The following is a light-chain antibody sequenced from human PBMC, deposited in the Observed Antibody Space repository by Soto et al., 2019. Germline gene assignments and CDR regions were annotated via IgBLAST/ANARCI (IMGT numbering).Light chain of an antibody. V-gene: IGKV3-15*01. Sequence: EIVMTQSPGTLSVSSGETATLSCRASQVLGTNLAWYQQKPGQSPTLLIYGIYIRATGVPVRFTGSGSGTEFTLTITSLQSEDFATYYCQQYNYWPPITFGQGTRLEI. CDR3: QQYNYWPPIT. CDR1: QVLGTN. CDR2: GIY. J-gene: IGKJ5*01.